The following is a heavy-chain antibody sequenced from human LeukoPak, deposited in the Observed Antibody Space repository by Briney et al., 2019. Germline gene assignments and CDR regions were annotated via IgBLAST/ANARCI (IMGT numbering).Heavy chain of an antibody. CDR2: IYPGDSDT. CDR1: GYSFTSYW. V-gene: IGHV5-51*01. J-gene: IGHJ4*02. D-gene: IGHD6-6*01. CDR3: ARPPYSSSSPFDY. Sequence: GESLKISCKGSGYSFTSYWIGWVRQMPGKGLEWMGIIYPGDSDTRYSPSFQGQVTISADKSISTAYLQWSSLKASGTAMYYCARPPYSSSSPFDYWGQGTLVTVSS.